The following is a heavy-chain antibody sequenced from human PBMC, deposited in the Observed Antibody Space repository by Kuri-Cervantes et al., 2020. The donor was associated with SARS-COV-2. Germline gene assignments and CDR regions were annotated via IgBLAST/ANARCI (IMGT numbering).Heavy chain of an antibody. CDR2: SYYSGST. CDR3: ARDNYDFWSGASLPGY. J-gene: IGHJ4*02. Sequence: GSLRLSCTVSGGSISSSSYYWGWIRQPPGKGLEWIGSSYYSGSTYYNPSLKSRVTISLDTSKNQFSLKLSSVTAADTAVYYCARDNYDFWSGASLPGYWGQGTLVTVSS. D-gene: IGHD3-3*01. CDR1: GGSISSSSYY. V-gene: IGHV4-39*02.